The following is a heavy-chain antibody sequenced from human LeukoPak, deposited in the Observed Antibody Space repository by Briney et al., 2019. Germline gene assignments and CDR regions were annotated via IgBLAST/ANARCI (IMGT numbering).Heavy chain of an antibody. CDR1: GFTFSSYW. J-gene: IGHJ4*02. V-gene: IGHV3-74*01. Sequence: GGSLRLSCAASGFTFSSYWMHWARQAPGKGLVWVSRINSDGSSTSYADSVKGRFTISRDNAKNTLYLQMNSLRAEDTAVYYCARAIAVAGPFDYWGQGTLVTVSS. CDR2: INSDGSST. D-gene: IGHD6-19*01. CDR3: ARAIAVAGPFDY.